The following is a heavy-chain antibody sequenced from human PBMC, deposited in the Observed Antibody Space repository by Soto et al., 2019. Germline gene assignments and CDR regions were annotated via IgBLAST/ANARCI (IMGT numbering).Heavy chain of an antibody. CDR2: ISAYNGNT. CDR3: ARDEMSKTYYDFWSGYYRAPTDAFDI. D-gene: IGHD3-3*01. CDR1: GYTFTSYG. V-gene: IGHV1-18*04. J-gene: IGHJ3*02. Sequence: ASVKVSCKASGYTFTSYGISWVRQAPGQGLEWMGWISAYNGNTNYAQKLQGRVTMTTGTSTSTAYMELRSLRSDDTAVYYCARDEMSKTYYDFWSGYYRAPTDAFDIWGQGTLVTVSS.